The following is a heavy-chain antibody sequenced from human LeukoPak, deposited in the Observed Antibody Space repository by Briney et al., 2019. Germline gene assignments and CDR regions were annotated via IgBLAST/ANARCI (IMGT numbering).Heavy chain of an antibody. CDR2: INPSGGST. CDR3: VREGSYGETPFDY. J-gene: IGHJ4*02. Sequence: GASVKVSCKASGYTFTSYYMHWVRQAPGQGLEWMGIINPSGGSTSYAQKFQGRVTMTRNTSISTAYMELSSLRSEDTAVYYCVREGSYGETPFDYWGQGTLVTVSS. V-gene: IGHV1-46*01. D-gene: IGHD5-18*01. CDR1: GYTFTSYY.